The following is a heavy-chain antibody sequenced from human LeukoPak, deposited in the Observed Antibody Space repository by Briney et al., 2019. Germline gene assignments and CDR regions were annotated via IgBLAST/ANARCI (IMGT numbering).Heavy chain of an antibody. Sequence: SETLSLTFTVSGGSISSSSYYWNWIRQPPGKGLEWIGYIYNTGSTSNNPSLKSRVTISVDTSKKHFSLRLSSVTAADTAVYYCAREPPYGWGSYPFDYWGQGTLVTVSS. V-gene: IGHV4-61*03. CDR3: AREPPYGWGSYPFDY. CDR1: GGSISSSSYY. D-gene: IGHD3-10*01. J-gene: IGHJ4*02. CDR2: IYNTGST.